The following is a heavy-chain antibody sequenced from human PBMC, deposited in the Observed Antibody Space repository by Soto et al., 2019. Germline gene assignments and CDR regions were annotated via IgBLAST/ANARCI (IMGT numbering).Heavy chain of an antibody. CDR2: IVVGSGNT. J-gene: IGHJ5*02. V-gene: IGHV1-58*02. CDR1: GFTFTSSA. Sequence: QMQLVQSGPEVKKPGTSVKVSCKASGFTFTSSAMQWVRQARGQRLEWIGWIVVGSGNTNYAQKFQERVTITRDLSTSTAYMELSSLRSEDTAVYYCAAAGKDSSSWKNWFDPWGQGTLVTVSS. CDR3: AAAGKDSSSWKNWFDP. D-gene: IGHD6-13*01.